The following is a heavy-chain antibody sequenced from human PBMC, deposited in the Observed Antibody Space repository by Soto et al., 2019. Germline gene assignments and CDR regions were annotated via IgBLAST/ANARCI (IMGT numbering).Heavy chain of an antibody. Sequence: PGGSLRLSCLASGFTFSTYAMSWCRQAPGKGLEWVSGIGGLSGGTDYADSVKGRLTISRDNSKNTLYLQMNSLRAEDTAVYFCAKVSILTESYHYYAMDVWGQGTTVTVSS. D-gene: IGHD3-9*01. CDR2: IGGLSGGT. CDR3: AKVSILTESYHYYAMDV. J-gene: IGHJ6*02. CDR1: GFTFSTYA. V-gene: IGHV3-23*01.